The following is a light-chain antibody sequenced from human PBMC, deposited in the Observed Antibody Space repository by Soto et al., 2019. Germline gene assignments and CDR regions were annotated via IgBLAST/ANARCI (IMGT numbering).Light chain of an antibody. J-gene: IGKJ4*01. CDR1: QSVSGN. Sequence: EIVMTQSPATLSVSPGERATLSCRASQSVSGNLAWFQQKPGQAPTLLMYGASSRATGIPDRFSGSGSGTDFTLTISRLEPEDVAVYYCQQYGSSPALTFGGGTKVDIK. CDR2: GAS. V-gene: IGKV3-20*01. CDR3: QQYGSSPALT.